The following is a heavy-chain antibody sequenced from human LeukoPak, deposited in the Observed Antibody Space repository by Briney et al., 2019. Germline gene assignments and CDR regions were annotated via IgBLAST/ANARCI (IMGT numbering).Heavy chain of an antibody. Sequence: GGSLRLSCAASGFTFSSYWMSWVRRAPGKGLEWVANIKQDGSEKYYVDSVKGRFTISRDNAKNSLYLQMNSLRAEDTALYYCARDVGYCSSTSCYGGPFDYWGQGTLVTVSS. CDR2: IKQDGSEK. CDR1: GFTFSSYW. CDR3: ARDVGYCSSTSCYGGPFDY. J-gene: IGHJ4*02. D-gene: IGHD2-2*01. V-gene: IGHV3-7*03.